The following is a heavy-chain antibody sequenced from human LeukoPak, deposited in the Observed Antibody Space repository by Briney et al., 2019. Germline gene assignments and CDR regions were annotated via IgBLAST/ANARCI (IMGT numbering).Heavy chain of an antibody. CDR1: GFTFINAW. CDR3: ARVEGHNTAAAGTDY. J-gene: IGHJ4*02. Sequence: GGSLRLSCAASGFTFINAWISWVRQAPGNGLEYVSAISSNGVSKSYANSVKGRFTISRDNSKNTLYLQMGSRRAEDMAVYYCARVEGHNTAAAGTDYWGQGTLVTVSS. CDR2: ISSNGVSK. V-gene: IGHV3-64*01. D-gene: IGHD6-13*01.